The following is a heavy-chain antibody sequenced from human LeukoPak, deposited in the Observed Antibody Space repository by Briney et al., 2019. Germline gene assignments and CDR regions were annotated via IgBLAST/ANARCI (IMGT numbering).Heavy chain of an antibody. V-gene: IGHV1-46*01. CDR2: INPSGGST. CDR1: GYTFTSHY. Sequence: ASVKVSCKASGYTFTSHYMHWVRQAPGQGLEWMGIINPSGGSTSYAQKFQGRVTMTRDTSTSTVYMELSRLRSDDTAVYYCARDNGDFDYWGQGTLVTVSS. CDR3: ARDNGDFDY. D-gene: IGHD2-8*01. J-gene: IGHJ4*02.